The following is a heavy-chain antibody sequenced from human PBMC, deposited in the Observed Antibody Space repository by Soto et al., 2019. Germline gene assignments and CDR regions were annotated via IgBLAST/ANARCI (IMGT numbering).Heavy chain of an antibody. CDR1: GGSVRSNNW. Sequence: SETLSLTCAGSGGSVRSNNWWFWVRQPPGKGLEWIGEIHHRESTNLNPSLKSRVTISVDRSKNEFSLKVKSVTAADTAVYYCGCRVEDISYDYYGMDVWGQGTTVTVSS. V-gene: IGHV4-4*02. J-gene: IGHJ6*02. CDR3: GCRVEDISYDYYGMDV. D-gene: IGHD2-15*01. CDR2: IHHREST.